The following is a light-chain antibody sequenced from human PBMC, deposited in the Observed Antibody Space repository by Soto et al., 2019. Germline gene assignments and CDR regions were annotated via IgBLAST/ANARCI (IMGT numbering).Light chain of an antibody. Sequence: EIVMTQSPATLSVSPGERATLSCRASQTVSSNLAWYQQKPGQAPRLLIYGASTRATGIPARFSGSGSETEFTHTISSLQSEDFAVYYCQQYNNWPPIFTFGPGTKVDIK. CDR3: QQYNNWPPIFT. J-gene: IGKJ3*01. CDR2: GAS. V-gene: IGKV3-15*01. CDR1: QTVSSN.